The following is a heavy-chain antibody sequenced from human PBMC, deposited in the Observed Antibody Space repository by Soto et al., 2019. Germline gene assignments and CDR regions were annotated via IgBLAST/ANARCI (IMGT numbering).Heavy chain of an antibody. CDR2: ISGSGGST. J-gene: IGHJ5*02. V-gene: IGHV3-23*01. CDR3: AKYSDYGEHMDWFDP. Sequence: EVQLLESGGGLVQPGGSLRLSCAASGFTFSSYAMSWVRQAPGKGLEWVSAISGSGGSTYYADSVKGRFTISRDNSKNTLYLQMNSLRTEDTAIYYCAKYSDYGEHMDWFDPWGQGTQVIVSS. D-gene: IGHD4-17*01. CDR1: GFTFSSYA.